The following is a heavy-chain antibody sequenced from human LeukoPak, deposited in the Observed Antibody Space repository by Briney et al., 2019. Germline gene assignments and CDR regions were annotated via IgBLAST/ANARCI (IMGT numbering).Heavy chain of an antibody. CDR3: ARDRPTGASRLFVVQ. CDR1: GFTVSSNY. D-gene: IGHD3-3*01. J-gene: IGHJ4*02. V-gene: IGHV3-53*01. Sequence: GGSLRLSCAASGFTVSSNYMSWVRQAPGKGLEWVSVIYSGGGTYYADSVKGRFTISRDNAKNSLYLLMNSLRVEDTAVYYCARDRPTGASRLFVVQWGQGTLVTVSS. CDR2: IYSGGGT.